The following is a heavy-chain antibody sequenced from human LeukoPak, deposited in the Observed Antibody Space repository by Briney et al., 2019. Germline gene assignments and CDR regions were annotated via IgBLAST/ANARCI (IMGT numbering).Heavy chain of an antibody. D-gene: IGHD3-22*01. CDR3: ARLSGYYQNWFDP. Sequence: GGSLRLSCAASGFTVSSNYMSWVRQAPGKGLEWGSVIYRGGSTYHADSVKGRFTISRYNSKNTLYLQMNSLRAEDTAVYYCARLSGYYQNWFDPWGQGTLVTVSS. J-gene: IGHJ5*02. CDR2: IYRGGST. CDR1: GFTVSSNY. V-gene: IGHV3-66*02.